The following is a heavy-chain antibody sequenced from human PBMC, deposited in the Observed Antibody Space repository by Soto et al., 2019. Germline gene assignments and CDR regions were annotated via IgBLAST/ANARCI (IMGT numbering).Heavy chain of an antibody. CDR1: GFTFTTYG. CDR2: ISYDGSHA. J-gene: IGHJ4*02. D-gene: IGHD1-26*01. V-gene: IGHV3-30*18. CDR3: AKERTYSVASGFDY. Sequence: QVQLVDSGAGVVQPGRSLRLSCAASGFTFTTYGMHWVRRAPGKGLEGGAVISYDGSHAYYADSVKGRFTISRDNSKNTLYLQISSLRAEDTAVYYCAKERTYSVASGFDYWGRGTLVTVSS.